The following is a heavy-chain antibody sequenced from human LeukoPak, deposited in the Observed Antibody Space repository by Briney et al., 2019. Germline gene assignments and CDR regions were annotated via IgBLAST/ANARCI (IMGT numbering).Heavy chain of an antibody. CDR3: ARYSSSSGYFDY. J-gene: IGHJ4*02. Sequence: SETLSLTCTVSGGSISSYYWSWIRQPPGKGLEWIGYIYYSGSINYNPSLKSRVTISVDTSKNQFSLKLSSVTAADTAVYYCARYSSSSGYFDYWGQGTLVTVSS. CDR1: GGSISSYY. D-gene: IGHD6-6*01. CDR2: IYYSGSI. V-gene: IGHV4-59*01.